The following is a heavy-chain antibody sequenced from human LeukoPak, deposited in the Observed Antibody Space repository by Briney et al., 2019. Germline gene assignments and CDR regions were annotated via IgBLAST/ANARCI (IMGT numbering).Heavy chain of an antibody. CDR2: ISGSGGST. J-gene: IGHJ6*03. D-gene: IGHD1-26*01. Sequence: PGGFLRLSCAASGFTFSSYAMSWVRQAPGKGLEWVSAISGSGGSTYYADSVKGRFTISRDNSKNTLYLQMNSLRAEDTAVYYCAKTPRGSYGNYYYYMDVWGKGTTVTVSS. V-gene: IGHV3-23*01. CDR3: AKTPRGSYGNYYYYMDV. CDR1: GFTFSSYA.